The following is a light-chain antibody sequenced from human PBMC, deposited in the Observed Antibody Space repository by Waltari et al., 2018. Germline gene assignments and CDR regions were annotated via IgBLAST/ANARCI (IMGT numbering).Light chain of an antibody. Sequence: EIVLTQSPGTLSLSPGERATLSCRASQSVGKYLVWYQQKPGQAPRLLIYDASTRATGIPDRFSGSGSGTDFSLTINRLEPEDFAVYYCQKYVNLPATFGQGTRVEIK. CDR1: QSVGKY. J-gene: IGKJ1*01. CDR3: QKYVNLPAT. CDR2: DAS. V-gene: IGKV3-20*01.